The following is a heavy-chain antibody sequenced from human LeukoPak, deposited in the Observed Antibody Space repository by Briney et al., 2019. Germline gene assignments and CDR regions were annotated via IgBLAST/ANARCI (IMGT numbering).Heavy chain of an antibody. V-gene: IGHV1-69*05. CDR2: IIPIFGTA. CDR3: AIFSVEMATIDAFDI. D-gene: IGHD5-24*01. Sequence: VASVKVSCKASGGTFSSYAISWVRRAPGQGLEWMGRIIPIFGTANYAQKFQGRVTITTDESTSTAYMELSSLRSEDTAVYYCAIFSVEMATIDAFDIWGQGTMVTVSS. CDR1: GGTFSSYA. J-gene: IGHJ3*02.